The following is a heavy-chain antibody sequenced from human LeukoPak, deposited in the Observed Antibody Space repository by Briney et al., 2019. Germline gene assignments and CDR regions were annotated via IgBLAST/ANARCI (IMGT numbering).Heavy chain of an antibody. CDR2: INHSGST. Sequence: SETLSLTCAVYGGSFSGYYWSWIRQPPGKGLEWIGEINHSGSTNYNPSLKSRVTISVDTSKNQFSLKLSSVTAADTAVYYRASRTVNYDFWSGYYPPFDYWGQGTLVTVSS. V-gene: IGHV4-34*01. J-gene: IGHJ4*02. CDR1: GGSFSGYY. D-gene: IGHD3-3*01. CDR3: ASRTVNYDFWSGYYPPFDY.